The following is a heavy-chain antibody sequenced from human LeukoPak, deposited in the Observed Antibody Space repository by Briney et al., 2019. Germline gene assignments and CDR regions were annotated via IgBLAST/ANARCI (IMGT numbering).Heavy chain of an antibody. Sequence: PSETLSLTCTVSGASISIGSFYWSWIRQPTGKGLEWIGYIYYSGSTNYNPSLKSRVTISVDTSKNQFSLKLSSVTAADTAVYYCAIASRYGGIPLDYWGQGTLVTVSS. J-gene: IGHJ4*02. CDR1: GASISIGSFY. CDR3: AIASRYGGIPLDY. D-gene: IGHD2-15*01. CDR2: IYYSGST. V-gene: IGHV4-61*01.